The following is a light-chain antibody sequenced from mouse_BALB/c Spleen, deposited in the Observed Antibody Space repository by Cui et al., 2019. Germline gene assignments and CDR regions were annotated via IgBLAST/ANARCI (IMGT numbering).Light chain of an antibody. CDR1: ENIYSY. V-gene: IGKV12-44*01. CDR2: NAK. J-gene: IGKJ2*01. CDR3: QHHYGTPYT. Sequence: DIQMTQSPASLSASVGETVTITCRASENIYSYLAWYQQKQGKSPQLLVYNAKTLAEGVPSRFGGSGSGTQFSLKINSLQPEDFGSYYCQHHYGTPYTFGGGTKLEIK.